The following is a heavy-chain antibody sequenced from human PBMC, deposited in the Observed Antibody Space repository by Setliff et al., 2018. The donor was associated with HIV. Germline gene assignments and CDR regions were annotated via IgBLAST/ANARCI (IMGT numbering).Heavy chain of an antibody. Sequence: ASETLSLTCTVSGGSISSGGPGYYWGWVRQPPGGGLEWIGSVYYSGSTYYNPSLRSRVTISVDTSKNQLSLKLPSVTAADTAVYYCARTHRYCSGNSCSKVSFDPWGQGALVTVSS. CDR1: GGSISSGGPGYY. D-gene: IGHD2-2*01. CDR3: ARTHRYCSGNSCSKVSFDP. J-gene: IGHJ5*02. V-gene: IGHV4-39*07. CDR2: VYYSGST.